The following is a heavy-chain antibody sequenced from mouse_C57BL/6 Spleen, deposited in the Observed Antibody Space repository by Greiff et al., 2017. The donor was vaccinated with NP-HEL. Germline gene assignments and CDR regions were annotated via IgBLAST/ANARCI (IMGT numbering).Heavy chain of an antibody. CDR3: ARRRGGSPFDY. CDR2: INPNNGGT. Sequence: EVQLQQSGPELVKPGASVKISCKASGYTFTDYYMNWVKQSHGKSLEWIGDINPNNGGTSYNQKFKGKATLTVDKSSSTAYMELRSLTSEDSAVYYCARRRGGSPFDYWGQGTTLTVSS. V-gene: IGHV1-26*01. D-gene: IGHD1-1*01. CDR1: GYTFTDYY. J-gene: IGHJ2*01.